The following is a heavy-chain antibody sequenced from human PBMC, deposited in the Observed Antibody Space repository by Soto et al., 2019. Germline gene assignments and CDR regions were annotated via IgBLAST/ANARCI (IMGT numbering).Heavy chain of an antibody. CDR2: ISPGGDII. CDR3: TRDPRRKDF. J-gene: IGHJ4*02. Sequence: PGGSLRLSCAASGFSLRDYYMTWIRQAPGKGLELLSYISPGGDIIKYADPVKGRFIISRDNAKNSLYLHMNSLRAEDTAVYYCTRDPRRKDFWGPGTLVTVSS. V-gene: IGHV3-11*01. CDR1: GFSLRDYY.